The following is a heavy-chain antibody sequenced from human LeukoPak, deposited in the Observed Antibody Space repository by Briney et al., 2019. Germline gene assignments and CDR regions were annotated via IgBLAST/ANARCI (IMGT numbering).Heavy chain of an antibody. CDR2: ISYDGSNK. J-gene: IGHJ5*02. D-gene: IGHD2-2*01. V-gene: IGHV3-30-3*01. Sequence: GRSLRLSCAASGFTFSSYAMHWFRQPPGKGREWVAVISYDGSNKYYADSVKGRFTISRENSKNTLYLQMNSLRAEDTAVYYCATLEVPAAHWFDPWGQGTLVTVSS. CDR3: ATLEVPAAHWFDP. CDR1: GFTFSSYA.